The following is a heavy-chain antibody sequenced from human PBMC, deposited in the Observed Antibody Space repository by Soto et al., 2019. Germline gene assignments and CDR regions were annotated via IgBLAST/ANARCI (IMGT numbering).Heavy chain of an antibody. CDR2: IYYSGST. V-gene: IGHV4-39*01. CDR3: ARGDSSPHYRY. CDR1: GGSISSSSYY. J-gene: IGHJ4*02. Sequence: QLQLQESGPGLVKPSETLSLTCTVSGGSISSSSYYWGWIRQPPGKGLEWIGTIYYSGSTYYNPSLQRRGPLSVYTSKTRFAPTLSPVTAADSAVYYGARGDSSPHYRYWGQGTLVTVSS. D-gene: IGHD2-15*01.